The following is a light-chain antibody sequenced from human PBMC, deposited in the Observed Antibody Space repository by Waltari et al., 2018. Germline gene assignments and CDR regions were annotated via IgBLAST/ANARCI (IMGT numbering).Light chain of an antibody. Sequence: QSVLTQAPSVSAAPGQKVTISCAGSSSNIGNNYVSWYQQFPGTAPKLLIYDHDKRPSGIPDRFSASKSGTSATLGITGLQTGDEANYYCGTWDTSLSAWVFGGGTKLTVL. J-gene: IGLJ3*02. CDR1: SSNIGNNY. V-gene: IGLV1-51*01. CDR3: GTWDTSLSAWV. CDR2: DHD.